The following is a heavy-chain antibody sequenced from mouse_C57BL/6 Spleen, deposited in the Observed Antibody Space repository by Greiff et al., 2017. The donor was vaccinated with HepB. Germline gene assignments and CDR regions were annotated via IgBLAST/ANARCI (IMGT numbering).Heavy chain of an antibody. Sequence: EVMLVESEGGLVQPGSSMKLSCTASGFTFSDYYMAWVRQVPEKGLEWVANINYDGSSTYYLDSLKSRFIISRDNAKNILYLQMSSLKSEDTATYYCARDVYYYGSSSYAMDYWGQGTSVTVSS. J-gene: IGHJ4*01. CDR1: GFTFSDYY. CDR2: INYDGSST. D-gene: IGHD1-1*01. CDR3: ARDVYYYGSSSYAMDY. V-gene: IGHV5-16*01.